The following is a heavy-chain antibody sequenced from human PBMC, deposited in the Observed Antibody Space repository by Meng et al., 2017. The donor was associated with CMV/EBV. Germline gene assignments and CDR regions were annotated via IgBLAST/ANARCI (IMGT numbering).Heavy chain of an antibody. CDR2: INHSGST. Sequence: ETLSLTCAVYGGSFSGYYWSWIRQPPGKGLEWIGEINHSGSTNYNPSLKSRVTISVDTSKNQFSLKLSPVTAADTAVYYCARGMMDDYGGIYDAFDIWGQGTMVTVSS. CDR3: ARGMMDDYGGIYDAFDI. D-gene: IGHD4/OR15-4a*01. CDR1: GGSFSGYY. V-gene: IGHV4-34*01. J-gene: IGHJ3*02.